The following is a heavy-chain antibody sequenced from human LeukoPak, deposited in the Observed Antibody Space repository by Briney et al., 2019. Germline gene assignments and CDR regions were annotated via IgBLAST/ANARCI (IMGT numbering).Heavy chain of an antibody. CDR3: ARDLDWDAFDA. D-gene: IGHD3-9*01. Sequence: GGSLRLSCAASGFTFPRHGINWVRQAPGKGLEWVSGISPSGSILYYADSVKGRFTISRDNSKNTVSLQMNSLRAEDTALYYCARDLDWDAFDAWGQGTLVTVSS. J-gene: IGHJ5*02. CDR1: GFTFPRHG. V-gene: IGHV3-23*01. CDR2: ISPSGSIL.